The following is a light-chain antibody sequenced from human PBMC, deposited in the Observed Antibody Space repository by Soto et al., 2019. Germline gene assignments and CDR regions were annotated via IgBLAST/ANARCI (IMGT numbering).Light chain of an antibody. J-gene: IGKJ5*01. Sequence: EIVLTQSPGTLSLSPGERATLSCRASQSVSSSYLAWYQQKPGQAPRLLIHAASTRANGIPARFSGSGSGTEFTLTISSLQSEDFAVYYCQQYSDWPRVTFGQGTRLEIK. CDR3: QQYSDWPRVT. CDR1: QSVSSSY. CDR2: AAS. V-gene: IGKV3-15*01.